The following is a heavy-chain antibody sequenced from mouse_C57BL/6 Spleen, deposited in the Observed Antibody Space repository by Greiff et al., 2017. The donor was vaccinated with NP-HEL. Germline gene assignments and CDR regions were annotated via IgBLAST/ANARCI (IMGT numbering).Heavy chain of an antibody. CDR3: ARAYGTGDY. J-gene: IGHJ4*01. V-gene: IGHV5-17*01. Sequence: EVMLVESGGGLVKPGGSLKLSCAASGFTFSDYGMHWVRQAPEKGLVWVAYISSGSSTIYYADTVKGRFTISRDNAKNTLFLQMTSLRSEDTAMYYCARAYGTGDYWGQGTSVTVSS. CDR2: ISSGSSTI. CDR1: GFTFSDYG. D-gene: IGHD6-5*01.